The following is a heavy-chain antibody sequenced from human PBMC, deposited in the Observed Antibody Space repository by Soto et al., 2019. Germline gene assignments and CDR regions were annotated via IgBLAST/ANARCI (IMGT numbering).Heavy chain of an antibody. J-gene: IGHJ6*02. CDR1: GFTFSNYG. V-gene: IGHV3-33*01. CDR2: IWYDGSNK. CDR3: ARDPYTHCTSTSCYTAYYYFYGMDV. D-gene: IGHD2-2*02. Sequence: QPGGSLILSCAASGFTFSNYGMHWVRQAPGKGLEWVAVIWYDGSNKYYADSVKGRFTISRDNSKNTLYLHMNSLRAEDSALYYCARDPYTHCTSTSCYTAYYYFYGMDVWGQGTTVTVSS.